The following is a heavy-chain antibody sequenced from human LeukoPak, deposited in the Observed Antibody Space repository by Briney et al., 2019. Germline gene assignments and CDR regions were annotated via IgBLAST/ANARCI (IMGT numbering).Heavy chain of an antibody. CDR1: GFTFSSYS. J-gene: IGHJ4*02. CDR3: ARDLTSIAAAGLPYYFDY. V-gene: IGHV3-21*01. Sequence: GGSLRLSCGASGFTFSSYSMNWVRQAPGKGLEWVSSISSSSSYIYYADSVKGRFTISRDNAKNSLYLQMNSLRAEDTAVYYCARDLTSIAAAGLPYYFDYWGQGTLVTVSS. CDR2: ISSSSSYI. D-gene: IGHD6-13*01.